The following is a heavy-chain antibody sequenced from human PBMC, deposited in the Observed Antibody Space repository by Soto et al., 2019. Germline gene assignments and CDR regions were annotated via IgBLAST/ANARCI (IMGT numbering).Heavy chain of an antibody. CDR2: INGGNGNT. D-gene: IGHD2-15*01. J-gene: IGHJ4*02. Sequence: QVQLVQSGAEVNKPGASVKVSCKASGYSFTTYAMHWVRQAPGQRLEWLGWINGGNGNTKYSQKFQGRVTITRDTSASTAHMELSSLRSEDTAVYCCARSSLLPYFDYWGQGTLVTVSS. CDR3: ARSSLLPYFDY. V-gene: IGHV1-3*01. CDR1: GYSFTTYA.